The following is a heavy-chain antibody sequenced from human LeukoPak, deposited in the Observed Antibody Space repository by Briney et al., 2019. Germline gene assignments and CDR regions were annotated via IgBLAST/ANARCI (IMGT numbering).Heavy chain of an antibody. Sequence: GGSLRLSCAASGSTFSSYAIHWVRQAPGKGLEWVAVISYDGSNKYYADSVKGRFTISRDNSKNTLYLQMNSLRVEDTAVYYCAKDSVGYCSGDSCYEHAFDIWGQGTMVTVSS. CDR3: AKDSVGYCSGDSCYEHAFDI. CDR2: ISYDGSNK. V-gene: IGHV3-30*18. J-gene: IGHJ3*02. D-gene: IGHD2-15*01. CDR1: GSTFSSYA.